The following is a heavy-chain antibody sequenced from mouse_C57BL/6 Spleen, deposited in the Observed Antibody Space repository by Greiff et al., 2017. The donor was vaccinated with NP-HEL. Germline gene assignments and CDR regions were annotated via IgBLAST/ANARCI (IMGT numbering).Heavy chain of an antibody. J-gene: IGHJ2*01. V-gene: IGHV3-6*01. CDR3: GRGRTTVVFDN. D-gene: IGHD1-1*01. CDR2: ISYDGSN. Sequence: EVHLVESGPGLVKPSQSLSLTCSVTGYSITSGYYWNWIRQFPGNKLEWMGYISYDGSNNYNPSFKNRISITLDTSKNQFFLKMNSVTTEDRNTYYCGRGRTTVVFDNWGQGTTLTVSS. CDR1: GYSITSGYY.